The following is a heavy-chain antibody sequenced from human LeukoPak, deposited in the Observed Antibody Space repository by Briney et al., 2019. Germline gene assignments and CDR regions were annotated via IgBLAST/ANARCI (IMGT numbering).Heavy chain of an antibody. D-gene: IGHD6-19*01. V-gene: IGHV3-11*01. CDR1: GFTFSGYY. CDR2: ISSSGSTI. Sequence: GGSLRLSCAASGFTFSGYYMSWIRQAPGKGLVWVSYISSSGSTIYYADSVKGRFTISRDNAKNSLYLQMNSLRAEETAVYYCATGAVAGTCFDYWGQGTLVTVSS. CDR3: ATGAVAGTCFDY. J-gene: IGHJ4*02.